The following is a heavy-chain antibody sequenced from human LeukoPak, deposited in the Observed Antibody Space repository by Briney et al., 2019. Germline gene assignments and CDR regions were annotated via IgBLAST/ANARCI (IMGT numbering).Heavy chain of an antibody. Sequence: GGSLRLSCAASGFTFSSYEMNWVRQAPGKGLEWVSYISGSGSTIYYADSVKGRFTISRDNAKNSLYLQMNSLRAEDTAVYYCAREPRRRIAVAGTSDAFDIWGQGTMVTVSS. CDR1: GFTFSSYE. CDR3: AREPRRRIAVAGTSDAFDI. J-gene: IGHJ3*02. CDR2: ISGSGSTI. D-gene: IGHD6-19*01. V-gene: IGHV3-48*03.